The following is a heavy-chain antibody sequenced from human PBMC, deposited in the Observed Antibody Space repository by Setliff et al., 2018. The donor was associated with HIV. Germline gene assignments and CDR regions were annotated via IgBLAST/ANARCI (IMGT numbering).Heavy chain of an antibody. CDR3: ARDFSGYYFDY. CDR1: GFTFSTFW. D-gene: IGHD3-3*01. V-gene: IGHV3-7*01. CDR2: IKPDGSSK. Sequence: GGSLRLSCAASGFTFSTFWLGWVRQAPGKGREWVAHIKPDGSSKKYVDSVKGRFTITRDNAKKSLYLQMNSLRADDTAVYYCARDFSGYYFDYWGQGTLVTVSS. J-gene: IGHJ4*02.